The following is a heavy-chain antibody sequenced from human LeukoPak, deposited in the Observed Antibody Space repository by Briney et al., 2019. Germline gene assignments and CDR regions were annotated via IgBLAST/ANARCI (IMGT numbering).Heavy chain of an antibody. CDR1: GYTFTSYY. J-gene: IGHJ4*02. D-gene: IGHD1-26*01. V-gene: IGHV1-46*01. CDR2: INPSGGST. Sequence: ASVKVSCKASGYTFTSYYMHWVRQAPGQGLEWMGIINPSGGSTSYAQRFQGRVTMTGDTSTSTVYMELSSLRSEDTAVYYCARDLVGATGYWGQGTLVTVSS. CDR3: ARDLVGATGY.